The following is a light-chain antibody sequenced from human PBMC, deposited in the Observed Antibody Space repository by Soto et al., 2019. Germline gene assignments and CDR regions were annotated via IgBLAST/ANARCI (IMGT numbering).Light chain of an antibody. J-gene: IGKJ2*01. CDR3: MQGTHWPPYT. CDR2: KVS. CDR1: QTLLHSIETTN. V-gene: IGKV2-30*02. Sequence: EVELTKSPLPRPAPLGNRPSTPGGLGQTLLHSIETTNWNWFHQRPGQSPRRLIYKVSNRDSGVPDRFSGSGSDTDFTLKISGVEAEDVGVYYCMQGTHWPPYTFGQGTKLEIK.